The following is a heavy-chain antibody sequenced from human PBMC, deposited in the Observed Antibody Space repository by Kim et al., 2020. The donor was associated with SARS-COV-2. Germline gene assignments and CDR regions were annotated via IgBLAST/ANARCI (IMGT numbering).Heavy chain of an antibody. D-gene: IGHD3-10*01. CDR3: AKDRPYYYGSWTTTWVFYYYGMDV. CDR2: ISYDGSNK. J-gene: IGHJ6*02. V-gene: IGHV3-30*18. Sequence: GGSLRLSCAASGFTFSSYGMHWVRQAPGKGLEWVAVISYDGSNKYYADSVKGRFTISRDNSKNTLYLQMNSLRAEDTAVYYCAKDRPYYYGSWTTTWVFYYYGMDVWGQGTTVTVSS. CDR1: GFTFSSYG.